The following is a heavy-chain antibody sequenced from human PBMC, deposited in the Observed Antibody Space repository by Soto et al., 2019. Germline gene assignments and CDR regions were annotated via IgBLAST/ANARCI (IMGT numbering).Heavy chain of an antibody. J-gene: IGHJ6*02. D-gene: IGHD3-22*01. V-gene: IGHV4-4*02. Sequence: VQLEESGPGLVKPSGTLSLTCTVSGDYVSRSTGWSWVRQTPGMGLKWIGEIYESGITHYSPSLKSRISMSMDKSNNQFSLSVRSVTAADTAVYYCARDGHYDSSGIMAVWGQGTTVTVS. CDR1: GDYVSRSTG. CDR3: ARDGHYDSSGIMAV. CDR2: IYESGIT.